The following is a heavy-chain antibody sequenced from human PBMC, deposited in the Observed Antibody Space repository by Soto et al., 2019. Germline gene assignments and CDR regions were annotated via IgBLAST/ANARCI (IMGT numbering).Heavy chain of an antibody. CDR2: IYYSGST. D-gene: IGHD3-10*01. CDR1: VGSISSSSYY. J-gene: IGHJ4*02. Sequence: LSLTCTVSVGSISSSSYYWGWIRQPPGKGLEWIGSIYYSGSTYYNPSLKSRVTISVDTSKNQFSLKLSSVTAADTAVYYCARHGLLWFGELLLAPLFDYWGQGTLVTVSS. V-gene: IGHV4-39*01. CDR3: ARHGLLWFGELLLAPLFDY.